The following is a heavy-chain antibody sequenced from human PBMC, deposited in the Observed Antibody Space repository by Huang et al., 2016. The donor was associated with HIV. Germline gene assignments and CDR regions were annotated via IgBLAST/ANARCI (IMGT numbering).Heavy chain of an antibody. J-gene: IGHJ3*02. D-gene: IGHD2-2*01. CDR2: FYYSGDA. V-gene: IGHV4-39*01. Sequence: QLHLQQSGPGLVRPSETLSLICTVSGGSITSSNHYWGWIRQTPGKGLEWIGNFYYSGDAYYTPSLKNRVYISRDTAKSQFSLRLSSGIATDTAVYYCASGEYGKNAYDIWGQGTVVTVSA. CDR3: ASGEYGKNAYDI. CDR1: GGSITSSNHY.